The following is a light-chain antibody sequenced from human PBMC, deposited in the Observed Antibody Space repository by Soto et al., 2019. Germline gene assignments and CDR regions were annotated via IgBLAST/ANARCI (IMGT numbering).Light chain of an antibody. CDR2: GAS. CDR3: QGRSYWAPR. J-gene: IGKJ1*01. Sequence: VFTQSPDSLSLTPGGSSPLSCRASQSVSSNYLAWYQQKPGQAPRLLIYGASTRATGIPARFSGSGSGTDFTLTISCLEPEDFAVYYCQGRSYWAPRFGEGTKVDIK. V-gene: IGKV3D-20*02. CDR1: QSVSSNY.